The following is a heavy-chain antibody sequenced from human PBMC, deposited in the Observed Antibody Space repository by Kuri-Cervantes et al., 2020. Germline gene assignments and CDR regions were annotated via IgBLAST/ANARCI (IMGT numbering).Heavy chain of an antibody. CDR2: TSSSGSTI. CDR1: GFTFSDYY. CDR3: AGRIVVVPAAPGDAFDI. V-gene: IGHV3-11*04. J-gene: IGHJ3*02. D-gene: IGHD2-2*01. Sequence: GGSLRLSCAASGFTFSDYYMSWIRQAPGKGLEWVSYTSSSGSTIYYADSVKGRFTISRDNAKNSLYLQMNSLRAEDTAVYYCAGRIVVVPAAPGDAFDIWGQGTMVTVSS.